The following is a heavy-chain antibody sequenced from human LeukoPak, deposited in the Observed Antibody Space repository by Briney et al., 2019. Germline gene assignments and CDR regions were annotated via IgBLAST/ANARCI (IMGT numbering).Heavy chain of an antibody. J-gene: IGHJ4*02. Sequence: ASVKVSCKASGYTFTSYYMHWVRQAPGQGLEWMGLINPSGSSTSYAQKFQGRLSLTRDMSTSTAYMELRSLRSDDTAVYYCARDRYYDILTGYYAFDYWGQGTLVTVSS. CDR3: ARDRYYDILTGYYAFDY. D-gene: IGHD3-9*01. CDR2: INPSGSST. CDR1: GYTFTSYY. V-gene: IGHV1-46*01.